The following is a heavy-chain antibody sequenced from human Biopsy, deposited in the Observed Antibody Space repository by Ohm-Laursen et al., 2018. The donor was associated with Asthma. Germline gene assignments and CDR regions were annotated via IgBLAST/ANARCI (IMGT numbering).Heavy chain of an antibody. J-gene: IGHJ4*02. Sequence: SDTLSLTCPVSGGSMSSSSYYWGWIRQPPGKGLEWMGSISYTGSAYHNPSLKSRVTISVDTSKNHFSLKLSSVTAADTAVYYCARHWDWGSFSDYWGQGTPVTVSS. CDR2: ISYTGSA. V-gene: IGHV4-39*01. CDR1: GGSMSSSSYY. D-gene: IGHD7-27*01. CDR3: ARHWDWGSFSDY.